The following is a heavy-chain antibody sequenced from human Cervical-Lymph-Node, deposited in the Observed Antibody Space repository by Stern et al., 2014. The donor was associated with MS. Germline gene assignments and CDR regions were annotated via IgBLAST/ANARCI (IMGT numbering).Heavy chain of an antibody. CDR3: ARGSYSSSPTFYFDF. Sequence: TLRESGPTLVESKQTLTLTCTFSGFSLTISSEGVGWIRQTPGKALEWLALIYWDDDERYRPSLRSRLTITKDTFKNQVVLSMTNMDPADTGTYYCARGSYSSSPTFYFDFWGQGTPVTVSS. CDR2: IYWDDDE. V-gene: IGHV2-5*02. CDR1: GFSLTISSEG. D-gene: IGHD6-13*01. J-gene: IGHJ4*02.